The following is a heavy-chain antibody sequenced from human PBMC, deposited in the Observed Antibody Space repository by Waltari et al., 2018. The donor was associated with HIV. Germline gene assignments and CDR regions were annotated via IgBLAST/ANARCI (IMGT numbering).Heavy chain of an antibody. CDR3: ARDLWRFVVLSATHDAFDL. V-gene: IGHV4-39*07. D-gene: IGHD2-21*01. CDR1: GGSVNPHSYY. Sequence: QMQLQESGPRLVKPSETLSLNCAVSGGSVNPHSYYWGWIRQPPGKGLEWIGSIYYTGDTYYNPSLKSRLIISIDTSENQVSLRLFSLTAADTAVYYCARDLWRFVVLSATHDAFDLWGQGTMVTVSS. CDR2: IYYTGDT. J-gene: IGHJ3*01.